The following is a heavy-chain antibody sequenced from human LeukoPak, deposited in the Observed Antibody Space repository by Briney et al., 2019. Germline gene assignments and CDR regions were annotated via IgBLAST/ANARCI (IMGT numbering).Heavy chain of an antibody. V-gene: IGHV3-30*04. Sequence: QAGGSLRLSCAASGFIFSNYAMHWVRQAPGKGLEWVALISYDESYKYYADSVKGRFTISRDNSKNTLYLQMNSLRAEDTAVYYCVRVPSLYSGGRLNRFDPWGQGTLVTVSS. CDR3: VRVPSLYSGGRLNRFDP. J-gene: IGHJ5*02. CDR1: GFIFSNYA. D-gene: IGHD2-15*01. CDR2: ISYDESYK.